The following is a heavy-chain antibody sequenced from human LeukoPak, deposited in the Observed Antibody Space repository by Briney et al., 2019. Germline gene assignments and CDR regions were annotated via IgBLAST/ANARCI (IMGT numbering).Heavy chain of an antibody. D-gene: IGHD2-2*01. CDR2: ISGSGGST. V-gene: IGHV3-23*01. CDR3: ARVAGYCSSTSNCYSDY. CDR1: GFTFRSYA. Sequence: GGSLRLSCAASGFTFRSYAMSWVRQAPGKGLEWVSAISGSGGSTYYADSVKGRFTISRDNSKNTLYLQMNSLRAEDTAVYYCARVAGYCSSTSNCYSDYWGQGTLVTVSS. J-gene: IGHJ4*02.